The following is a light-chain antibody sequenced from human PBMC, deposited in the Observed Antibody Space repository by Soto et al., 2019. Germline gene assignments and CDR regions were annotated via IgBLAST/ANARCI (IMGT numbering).Light chain of an antibody. V-gene: IGLV2-14*01. J-gene: IGLJ1*01. CDR3: SSYTTSSTLEGV. CDR2: DVT. CDR1: SSDVGGYNR. Sequence: QSVLTQPASVSGSPGQSITIPCTGTSSDVGGYNRVSWYQQHPGKAPKLMIYDVTIRPSGVPNRFSGSKSGNTASLTISGLQAEDEAEYYCSSYTTSSTLEGVFGTGTKLTVL.